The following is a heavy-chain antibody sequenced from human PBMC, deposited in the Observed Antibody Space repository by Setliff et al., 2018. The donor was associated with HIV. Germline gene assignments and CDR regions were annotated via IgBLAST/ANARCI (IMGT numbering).Heavy chain of an antibody. V-gene: IGHV4-59*06. D-gene: IGHD3-9*01. CDR1: GGSMSNYY. CDR2: IYYSGSS. J-gene: IGHJ4*02. Sequence: ASETLSLTCTVSGGSMSNYYWSWIRQHPGKGLEWIGYIYYSGSSYYNPSVRSRVIMSLDTSENHFSLKLSSVTAADTAVYYCVRNSFDYVEEEWGQGTQVTVSS. CDR3: VRNSFDYVEEE.